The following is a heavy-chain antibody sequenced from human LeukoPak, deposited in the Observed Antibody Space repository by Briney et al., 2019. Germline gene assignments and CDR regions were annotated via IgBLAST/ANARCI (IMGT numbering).Heavy chain of an antibody. D-gene: IGHD1-1*01. Sequence: PGGSLRLSWAASGFTFRSYCMYWVRQAPGKGLVWVSRINTEGGVTSYADCVWRRFSLSRDNATYTLYLQMYSLRAEGTALYYCERDQDDKNDYRGQGTLVTVSS. J-gene: IGHJ4*02. CDR3: ERDQDDKNDY. V-gene: IGHV3-74*01. CDR1: GFTFRSYC. CDR2: INTEGGVT.